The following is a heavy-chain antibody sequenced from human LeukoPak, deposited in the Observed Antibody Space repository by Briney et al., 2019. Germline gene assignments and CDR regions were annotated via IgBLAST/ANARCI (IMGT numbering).Heavy chain of an antibody. D-gene: IGHD3-3*01. J-gene: IGHJ2*01. Sequence: PSETLSLTCTVSGGSISSYYWSWIRQPAGKGLEWIGRIYTSGSTNYNPSLKSRVTMSVDTSKNQFSLKLSSVTAADTAVYYCAREWRGGEWLLTSLQNAYWYFDLWGRGTLVTVSS. V-gene: IGHV4-4*07. CDR3: AREWRGGEWLLTSLQNAYWYFDL. CDR1: GGSISSYY. CDR2: IYTSGST.